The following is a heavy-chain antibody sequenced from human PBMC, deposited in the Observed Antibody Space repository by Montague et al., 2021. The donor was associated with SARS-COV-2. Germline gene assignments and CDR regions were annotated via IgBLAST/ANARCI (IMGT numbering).Heavy chain of an antibody. CDR3: ARDLDSFYGMDV. V-gene: IGHV4-39*07. Sequence: SETLSLTCTVSGGSISSSSYYWGWIRQPPGKGLEWIGSIYYSGSTYYNPSLKSRVTISVDTSKNQFSLKLSSVTAADTAVYYCARDLDSFYGMDVWSQGTTVTVSS. CDR1: GGSISSSSYY. J-gene: IGHJ6*02. CDR2: IYYSGST.